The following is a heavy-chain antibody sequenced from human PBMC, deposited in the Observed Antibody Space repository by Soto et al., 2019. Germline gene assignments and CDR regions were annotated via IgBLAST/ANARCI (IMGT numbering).Heavy chain of an antibody. CDR3: ARDTLEVPAASFGFDD. D-gene: IGHD2-2*01. J-gene: IGHJ4*02. CDR2: INPSGGST. V-gene: IGHV1-46*01. Sequence: ASVKVSCKASGYTFTSYYMHWVRQAPGQGLEWMGIINPSGGSTSYAQKFQGRVTMTRDTSTSTVYMELSSLRSEDTAVYYCARDTLEVPAASFGFDDWGQGTLVTVSS. CDR1: GYTFTSYY.